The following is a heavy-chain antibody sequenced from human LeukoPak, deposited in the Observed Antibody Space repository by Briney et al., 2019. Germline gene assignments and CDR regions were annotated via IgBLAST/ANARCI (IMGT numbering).Heavy chain of an antibody. D-gene: IGHD4-17*01. J-gene: IGHJ5*02. CDR1: GGSISSYY. Sequence: SETLSLTCTVSGGSISSYYWSWIRQPAGKGLEWIGRIYTSGSTNYNPSLKSRVTMSVGTSKNQFSLKLSSVTAADTAVYYCARGIYGDYVGGRDWFDPWGQGTLVTVSS. CDR2: IYTSGST. V-gene: IGHV4-4*07. CDR3: ARGIYGDYVGGRDWFDP.